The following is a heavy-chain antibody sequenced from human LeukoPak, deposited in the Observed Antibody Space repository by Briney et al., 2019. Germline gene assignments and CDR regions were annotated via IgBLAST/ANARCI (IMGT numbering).Heavy chain of an antibody. CDR3: ARDGAVTNGRYFDY. D-gene: IGHD4-17*01. Sequence: GGSLRLSCVDSGFTFSTYSMNWVRQAPGKGLEWVSSISSSSSYIYYGDSVKGRFTISRDNAKNSLYLQMNRLRAEDTAVYYCARDGAVTNGRYFDYWGQGTLVTVSS. CDR1: GFTFSTYS. CDR2: ISSSSSYI. J-gene: IGHJ4*02. V-gene: IGHV3-21*01.